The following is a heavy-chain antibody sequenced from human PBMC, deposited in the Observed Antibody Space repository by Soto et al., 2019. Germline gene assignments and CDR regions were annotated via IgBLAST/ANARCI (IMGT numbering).Heavy chain of an antibody. V-gene: IGHV3-23*01. CDR1: GFTFSSYA. D-gene: IGHD3-22*01. CDR3: AKVGTMIVVVIFAFDI. J-gene: IGHJ3*02. Sequence: GGSLRLSCAASGFTFSSYAMSWVRQAPGKGLDWVSVISGSGENTYYADSVKGRFTISRDNSKNTLYLQMNSLRAEDAAVYYCAKVGTMIVVVIFAFDIWGQGTMVTVSS. CDR2: ISGSGENT.